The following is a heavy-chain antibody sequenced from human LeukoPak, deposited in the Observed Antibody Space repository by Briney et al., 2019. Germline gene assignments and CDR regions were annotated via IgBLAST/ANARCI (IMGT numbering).Heavy chain of an antibody. Sequence: GGSLRPPCPPPGFTFINNAMPWARKPPGKGREGVAVIWKEGSNKYYADSVKGRFTISRDNSKNTLYLQMNSLRAEDTAVYYCARGGVGWLRSIPSYYYYGMDVWGQGTTVTVSS. CDR1: GFTFINNA. D-gene: IGHD5-12*01. CDR2: IWKEGSNK. V-gene: IGHV3-33*08. J-gene: IGHJ6*02. CDR3: ARGGVGWLRSIPSYYYYGMDV.